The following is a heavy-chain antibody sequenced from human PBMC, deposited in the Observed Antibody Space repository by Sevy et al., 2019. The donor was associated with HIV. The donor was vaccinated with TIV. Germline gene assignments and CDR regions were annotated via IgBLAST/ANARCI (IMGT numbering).Heavy chain of an antibody. Sequence: GGSLRLSCAASGFTFSSYWMSWVRQAPGKGLEWVANIKQDGSEKYSVDSVQGRFTISRDNAKNSLYLQMNSLRAEDTAVYYCARAPTLTTVVYWGQGTLVTASS. D-gene: IGHD1-1*01. J-gene: IGHJ4*02. V-gene: IGHV3-7*01. CDR2: IKQDGSEK. CDR1: GFTFSSYW. CDR3: ARAPTLTTVVY.